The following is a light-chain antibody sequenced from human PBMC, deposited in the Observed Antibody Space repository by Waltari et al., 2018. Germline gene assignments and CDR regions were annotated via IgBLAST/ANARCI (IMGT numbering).Light chain of an antibody. Sequence: QSVLTQTPSVSEAPRQRVTISCSGSRSNIGNNAVNWYQQVPGKAPKPLVFADDLRPSGVSDRFSGSKSGTSASLAISGLRSEDEGVYFCAAWDDSLKGVLFGGGTKLTVL. J-gene: IGLJ2*01. CDR3: AAWDDSLKGVL. CDR2: ADD. CDR1: RSNIGNNA. V-gene: IGLV1-36*01.